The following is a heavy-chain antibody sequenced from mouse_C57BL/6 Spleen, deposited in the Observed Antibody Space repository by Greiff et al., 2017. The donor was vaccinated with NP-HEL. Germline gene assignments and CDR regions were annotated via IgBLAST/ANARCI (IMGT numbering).Heavy chain of an antibody. J-gene: IGHJ3*01. D-gene: IGHD3-3*01. CDR2: IDPEDGDT. CDR1: GFNIKDYY. CDR3: TRDSLFAY. Sequence: VQLKQSGAELVRPGASVKLSCTASGFNIKDYYMHWVKQRPEQGLEWIGRIDPEDGDTEYAPKFQGKATTTADTSSNTAYLQLSSLTSEDTAVYYCTRDSLFAYWGQGTLVTVSA. V-gene: IGHV14-1*01.